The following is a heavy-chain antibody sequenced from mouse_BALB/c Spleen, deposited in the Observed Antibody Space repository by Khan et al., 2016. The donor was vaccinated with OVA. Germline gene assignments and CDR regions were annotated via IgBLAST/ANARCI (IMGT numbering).Heavy chain of an antibody. CDR2: ISYSGSN. Sequence: EVQLQESGPSLVKPSQTLSFTCTVTGVSITDGYLNWIRKFPGNKLEYMGDISYSGSNYYNPSLKTRMSITRDTSKNQYYLQVNSVPTEDTATYYCARSRFFWNVEDWGEGTTVTVSS. CDR1: GVSITDGY. V-gene: IGHV3-8*02. J-gene: IGHJ1*01. CDR3: ARSRFFWNVED.